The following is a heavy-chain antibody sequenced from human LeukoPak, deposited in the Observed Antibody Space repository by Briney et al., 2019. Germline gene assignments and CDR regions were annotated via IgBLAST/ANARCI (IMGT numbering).Heavy chain of an antibody. CDR2: INWNGGST. CDR1: GFTFDDYG. D-gene: IGHD3-10*01. J-gene: IGHJ5*02. V-gene: IGHV3-20*04. Sequence: GGSLRLSCAASGFTFDDYGMSWVRQAPGKGLEWVSGINWNGGSTGYADSVKGRFTISRDNSNNTLYLQMNSLRAEDTAVYYCARDRSSGTSLPSAPFDPWGQGTLVTVSS. CDR3: ARDRSSGTSLPSAPFDP.